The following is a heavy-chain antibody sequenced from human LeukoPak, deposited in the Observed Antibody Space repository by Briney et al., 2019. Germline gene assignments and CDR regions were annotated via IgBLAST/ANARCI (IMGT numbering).Heavy chain of an antibody. CDR2: IRYDGSNK. J-gene: IGHJ6*03. CDR1: GFSFSSYG. CDR3: AKLNKRGYYDSPYYYYMDV. D-gene: IGHD3-22*01. V-gene: IGHV3-30*02. Sequence: QTGGSLRLSCAASGFSFSSYGVYWVRQAPGKGLEWVAFIRYDGSNKYYADSVKGRFTISRDNSKNTLYLQMNSLRAEDTAVYYCAKLNKRGYYDSPYYYYMDVWGKGTTVTISS.